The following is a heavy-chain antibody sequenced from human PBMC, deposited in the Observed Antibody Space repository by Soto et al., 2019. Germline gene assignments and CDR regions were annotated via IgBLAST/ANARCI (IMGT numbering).Heavy chain of an antibody. V-gene: IGHV4-61*01. Sequence: SSETLSLTCTVSGGSVSSGSYYWSWIRHPPGKGLEWIGYIYYSGSNNYNPSLKSRVTISVDTSKNQFSLKLSSVTAADTAVYYCASILRSHYYDSSAEDYWGQGTLVTV. D-gene: IGHD3-22*01. CDR3: ASILRSHYYDSSAEDY. CDR2: IYYSGSN. CDR1: GGSVSSGSYY. J-gene: IGHJ4*02.